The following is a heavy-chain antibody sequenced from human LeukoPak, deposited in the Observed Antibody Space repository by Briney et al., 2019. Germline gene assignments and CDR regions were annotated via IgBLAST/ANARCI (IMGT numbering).Heavy chain of an antibody. V-gene: IGHV4-4*09. Sequence: SETLSLTCSVSGGSIRNYYWSWIRQPPGKGLEYIGYIYSCGNTDYNPSLKSRVTISVDTSKNQFSLKLSSVTAADTAVYYCARGGYNPFDYWGQGTLVTVSS. D-gene: IGHD5-24*01. CDR1: GGSIRNYY. J-gene: IGHJ4*02. CDR2: IYSCGNT. CDR3: ARGGYNPFDY.